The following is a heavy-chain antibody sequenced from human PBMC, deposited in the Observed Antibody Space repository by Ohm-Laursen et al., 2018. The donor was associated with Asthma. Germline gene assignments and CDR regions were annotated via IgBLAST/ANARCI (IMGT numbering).Heavy chain of an antibody. CDR2: GGSYYDGGLK. Sequence: SLRLSCAASRFNFNRYALHWARQAPGKGLEWVAVGGSYYDGGLKYYADSVNGRFTVSRDDSKNTLYLQMNSLRPDDTAVYYCAKEVLIFSSGYDLGTGDYWGQGTLVTVSS. CDR3: AKEVLIFSSGYDLGTGDY. D-gene: IGHD5-12*01. J-gene: IGHJ4*02. CDR1: RFNFNRYA. V-gene: IGHV3-30-3*01.